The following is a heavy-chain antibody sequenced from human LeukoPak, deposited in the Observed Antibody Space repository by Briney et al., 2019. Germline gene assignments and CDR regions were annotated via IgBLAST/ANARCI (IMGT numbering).Heavy chain of an antibody. CDR3: ARLVASTWYHEVLLGRDY. CDR1: GGSISSRPYY. J-gene: IGHJ4*02. Sequence: SETLSLTCTVSGGSISSRPYYWGWIRQPPGKGLEWLGSFDYSGSTYYKPSLKSRVTISVDTSKDQFSLELSSVTAADTAVYYCARLVASTWYHEVLLGRDYWGQGTLVTVSS. D-gene: IGHD6-13*01. V-gene: IGHV4-39*01. CDR2: FDYSGST.